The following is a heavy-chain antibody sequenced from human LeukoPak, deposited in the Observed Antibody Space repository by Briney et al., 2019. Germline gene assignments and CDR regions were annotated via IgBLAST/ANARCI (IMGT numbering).Heavy chain of an antibody. CDR3: VRHGLGSSWFGCDY. V-gene: IGHV5-51*01. CDR1: GYTFTTYW. J-gene: IGHJ4*02. Sequence: NSGESLKISCKGYGYTFTTYWIGWVRQMPGKVLEWLGIIYPGDSDSRYSPSCQGQVTISADKSINSDYLQWSSLKSSDSAMYYCVRHGLGSSWFGCDYWGQGTLVTVSS. D-gene: IGHD6-13*01. CDR2: IYPGDSDS.